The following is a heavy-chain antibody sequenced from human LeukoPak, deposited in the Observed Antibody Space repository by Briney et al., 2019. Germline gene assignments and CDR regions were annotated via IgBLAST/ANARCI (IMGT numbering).Heavy chain of an antibody. CDR3: AKEYTPSSPLGELDS. Sequence: GGSLRHSCAVSGFNLNSYAMHWVRQAPGKGLEWVAVIRHDETNSFYAGSVQGRFTISRDTSKKLLYLQMNSLRVEDTAVYYCAKEYTPSSPLGELDSWGQGTLVTVSS. D-gene: IGHD6-6*01. J-gene: IGHJ4*02. CDR1: GFNLNSYA. CDR2: IRHDETNS. V-gene: IGHV3-30*02.